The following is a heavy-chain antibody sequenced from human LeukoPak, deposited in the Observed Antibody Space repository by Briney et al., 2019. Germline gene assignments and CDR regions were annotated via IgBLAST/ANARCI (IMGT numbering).Heavy chain of an antibody. V-gene: IGHV3-33*01. CDR1: GFTFSSYG. D-gene: IGHD6-13*01. Sequence: GGSLRLSXAASGFTFSSYGMHWVRQAPGKGLEWVAVIWYDGSNKYYADSVKGRFTISRDNSKNTLYLQMNSLRAEDTAVYYCARGIAAAPYYFDYWGQGTLVTVSS. CDR2: IWYDGSNK. CDR3: ARGIAAAPYYFDY. J-gene: IGHJ4*02.